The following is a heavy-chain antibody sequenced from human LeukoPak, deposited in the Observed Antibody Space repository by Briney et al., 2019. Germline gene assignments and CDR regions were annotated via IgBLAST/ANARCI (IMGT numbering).Heavy chain of an antibody. CDR2: IYYSGST. CDR1: GGSISSSSYY. CDR3: ASPPHYGDYVVRDY. D-gene: IGHD4-17*01. Sequence: SETLSLTCTVSGGSISSSSYYWGWIRQPPGKGLEWIGSIYYSGSTYYNPSLKSRVTISVDTSKSQFSLKLSSVTAADTAVYYCASPPHYGDYVVRDYWGQGTLVTVSS. J-gene: IGHJ4*02. V-gene: IGHV4-39*01.